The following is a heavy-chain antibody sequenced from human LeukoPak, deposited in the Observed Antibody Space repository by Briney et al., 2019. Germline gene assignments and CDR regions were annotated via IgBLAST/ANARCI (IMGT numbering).Heavy chain of an antibody. CDR2: IRTKPNNYAT. J-gene: IGHJ3*02. CDR3: ARTRPLDYLQGRSGFDI. D-gene: IGHD4-11*01. Sequence: GGSLRLSCVVSSFSFSESAMHWVRQAPGKGLEWVGRIRTKPNNYATAYNQSMQGRFTISRDNAKNSLYLQMNSLRADDTAVYYCARTRPLDYLQGRSGFDIWGQGTRVTVSS. V-gene: IGHV3-73*01. CDR1: SFSFSESA.